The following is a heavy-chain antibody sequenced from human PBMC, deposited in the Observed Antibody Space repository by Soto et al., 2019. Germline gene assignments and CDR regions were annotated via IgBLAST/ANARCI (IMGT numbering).Heavy chain of an antibody. Sequence: QVQLVQSGAEVKKPGSSVKVSCKASGGTFSSYAISWVRQAPGQGLEWMGGIIPIFGTANYAQKFQGRVTITADESTSTAYMRLSSLRSEETAVYYCARVYCGGDCYPYTTYYYYGMDVWGQGTTVTVSS. CDR1: GGTFSSYA. V-gene: IGHV1-69*01. J-gene: IGHJ6*02. CDR2: IIPIFGTA. D-gene: IGHD2-21*02. CDR3: ARVYCGGDCYPYTTYYYYGMDV.